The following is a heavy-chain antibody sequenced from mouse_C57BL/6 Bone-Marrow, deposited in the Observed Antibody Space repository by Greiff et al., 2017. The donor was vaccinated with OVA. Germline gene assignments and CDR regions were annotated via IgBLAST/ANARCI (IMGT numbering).Heavy chain of an antibody. CDR1: GYTFTSYD. J-gene: IGHJ2*01. Sequence: VQLKESGPELVKPGASVKLSCKASGYTFTSYDINWVKQRPGQGLEWIGWIYPRDGSTKYNEKFKGKATLTVETSSSTAYMELHSLTSEDSAGECWARDYGRRDDWGQGTTRTVAS. CDR3: ARDYGRRDD. D-gene: IGHD1-1*01. CDR2: IYPRDGST. V-gene: IGHV1-85*01.